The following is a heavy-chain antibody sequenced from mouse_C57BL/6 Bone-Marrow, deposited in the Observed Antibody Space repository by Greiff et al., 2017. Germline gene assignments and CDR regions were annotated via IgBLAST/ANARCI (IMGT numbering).Heavy chain of an antibody. V-gene: IGHV1-39*01. CDR3: ARGYEYDYAMDY. J-gene: IGHJ4*01. CDR1: GYSFTDYN. Sequence: VHVKQPGPELVKPGASVKISCKASGYSFTDYNMNWVKQSNGKSLEWIGVINPNYGTTSYNQKFKGKATLTVDQSSSTAYMQLNSLTSADSAVYYCARGYEYDYAMDYWGQGTSVTVSS. CDR2: INPNYGTT. D-gene: IGHD2-4*01.